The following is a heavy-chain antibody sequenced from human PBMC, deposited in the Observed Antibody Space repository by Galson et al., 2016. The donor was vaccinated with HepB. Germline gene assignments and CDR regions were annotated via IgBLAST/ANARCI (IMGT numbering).Heavy chain of an antibody. CDR1: GFTFSNHA. J-gene: IGHJ4*02. CDR2: ISGSGEST. Sequence: SLRLSRAASGFTFSNHAMIWVRQAPGKGLEWVSDISGSGESTHYRDSVKGRFIISRDNSKNTLSLQMNSLRVEDTAVYYCTRDGNRKDDYWGQGTLVTVSS. CDR3: TRDGNRKDDY. D-gene: IGHD1-26*01. V-gene: IGHV3-23*01.